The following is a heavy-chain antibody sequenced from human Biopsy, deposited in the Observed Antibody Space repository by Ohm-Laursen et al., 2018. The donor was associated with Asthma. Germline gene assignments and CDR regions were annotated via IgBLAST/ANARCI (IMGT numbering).Heavy chain of an antibody. Sequence: TQTLTLTCTFSGFSLSTLAMRVTWTRQPPGKALEGLALIDSDHAKHYNRYRRTRLTISKGTSKNPVVITMTNLDPVDTVTYYCARIRQCYWGPGSYHNYGVDVWGQGTAVTVSS. J-gene: IGHJ6*02. V-gene: IGHV2-70*01. CDR3: ARIRQCYWGPGSYHNYGVDV. CDR1: GFSLSTLAMR. CDR2: IDSDHAK. D-gene: IGHD2-15*01.